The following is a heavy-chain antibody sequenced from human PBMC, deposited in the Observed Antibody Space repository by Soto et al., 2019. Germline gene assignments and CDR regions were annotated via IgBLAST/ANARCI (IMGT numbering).Heavy chain of an antibody. CDR3: ASGYSGYDWTDAFDI. V-gene: IGHV4-31*03. J-gene: IGHJ3*02. D-gene: IGHD5-12*01. Sequence: SETLSLTCTVSGGSISSGGYYWSWIRQHPGKGLEWIGYIYYGGSTYYNPSLKSRVTISVDTSKNQFSLKLSSVTAADTAVYYCASGYSGYDWTDAFDIWGQGTMVTVSS. CDR1: GGSISSGGYY. CDR2: IYYGGST.